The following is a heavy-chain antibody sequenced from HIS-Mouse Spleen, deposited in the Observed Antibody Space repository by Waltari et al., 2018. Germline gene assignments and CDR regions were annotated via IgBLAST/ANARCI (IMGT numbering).Heavy chain of an antibody. D-gene: IGHD6-13*01. CDR2: TYYSGSP. Sequence: QLQLQESGPGLVKPSETLSLTCTVSGGSISSSSYYWGWIRQPPGKGLEWIGSTYYSGSPSYTPTPNSRVTLPVDTSKIQFSLKLSSVTAADTAVYYCAREIPYSSSWYDWYFDLWGRGTLVTVSS. V-gene: IGHV4-39*07. CDR1: GGSISSSSYY. J-gene: IGHJ2*01. CDR3: AREIPYSSSWYDWYFDL.